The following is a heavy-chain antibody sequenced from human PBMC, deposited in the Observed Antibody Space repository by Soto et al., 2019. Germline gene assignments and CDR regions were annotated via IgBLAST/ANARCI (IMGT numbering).Heavy chain of an antibody. J-gene: IGHJ4*02. CDR3: ARDFSMVIVAPGY. CDR1: GFTSSSYA. V-gene: IGHV3-33*01. CDR2: IWYDGSNI. D-gene: IGHD5-12*01. Sequence: GGSLRLSWAASGFTSSSYAMHWVRKVSVIVFEWVGFIWYDGSNIFYAESVKGRFTISRDYSKNTVYLQINALRVVVLVVFYCARDFSMVIVAPGYWGQGTLVTVSS.